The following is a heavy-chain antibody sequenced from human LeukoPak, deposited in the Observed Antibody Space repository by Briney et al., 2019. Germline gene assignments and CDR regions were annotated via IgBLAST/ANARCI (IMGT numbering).Heavy chain of an antibody. CDR2: ISYDGSNK. Sequence: PGRSLRLSCAASGFTFSSYGMHWVRQAPGKGLEWVALISYDGSNKYYADSVKGRFTISRDNSKNTLYLQMNSLRAEDTAVYYCATLRHNYWGQGTLVTVSS. V-gene: IGHV3-30*03. CDR1: GFTFSSYG. CDR3: ATLRHNY. D-gene: IGHD2-15*01. J-gene: IGHJ4*02.